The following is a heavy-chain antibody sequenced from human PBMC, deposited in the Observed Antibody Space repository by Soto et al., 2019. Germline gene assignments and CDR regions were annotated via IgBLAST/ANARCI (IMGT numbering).Heavy chain of an antibody. CDR1: GDSVSSNSAA. J-gene: IGHJ6*02. CDR3: AREWGSSGWYGRDYYYGMDV. D-gene: IGHD6-19*01. Sequence: SQTLSLTCAISGDSVSSNSAAWNWVRQSPSRGLEWRGRTYHRAKWYNDYAVSVKSRITINPDTSKNQFSLQLNSVTPEDTAVYYCAREWGSSGWYGRDYYYGMDVWGQGTTVTVSS. CDR2: TYHRAKWYN. V-gene: IGHV6-1*01.